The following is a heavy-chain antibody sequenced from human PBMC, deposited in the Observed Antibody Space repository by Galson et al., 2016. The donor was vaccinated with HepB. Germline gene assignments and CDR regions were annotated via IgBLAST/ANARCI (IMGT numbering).Heavy chain of an antibody. CDR3: ARGDNPDYGDYASAYYYMDV. CDR1: GYSISSVYY. Sequence: SETLSLTCAVSGYSISSVYYWGWIRQPPGKGLEWIGTIFHTGGTYYNPSLKSRVTISMNMSKNQFSLKLSSVTAADTAVYYCARGDNPDYGDYASAYYYMDVWGKGTTVTVSS. D-gene: IGHD4-17*01. CDR2: IFHTGGT. J-gene: IGHJ6*03. V-gene: IGHV4-38-2*01.